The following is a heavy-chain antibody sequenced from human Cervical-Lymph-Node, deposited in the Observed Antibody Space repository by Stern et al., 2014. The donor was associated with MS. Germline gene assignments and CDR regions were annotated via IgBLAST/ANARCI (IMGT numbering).Heavy chain of an antibody. CDR2: IRSKANGETT. CDR3: TRLGLYYYYGLDV. V-gene: IGHV3-49*05. CDR1: GFSFGDYA. J-gene: IGHJ6*02. Sequence: EVHMVESGGGFVKPGRSLRLSCIVSGFSFGDYAMSWIRQAPGKALEWVGFIRSKANGETTKYAASVKGRFNISRDDSKDIAYLQLNSLKTEDTAVYYCTRLGLYYYYGLDVWGQGTTVTVSS.